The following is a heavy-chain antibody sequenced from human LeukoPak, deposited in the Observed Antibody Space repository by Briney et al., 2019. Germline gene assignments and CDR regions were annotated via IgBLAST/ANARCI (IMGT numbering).Heavy chain of an antibody. D-gene: IGHD2-2*01. CDR1: GFTVSSNY. V-gene: IGHV3-66*01. Sequence: PGGCLSLSCAASGFTVSSNYMSWVRRAPGKGLEWVSVIYSGGSTYYADSVKGRFTISRDNSKNTLYLQMNSLRAEDTAVYYCARDAMSRTADYWGQGTLVTVSS. CDR2: IYSGGST. J-gene: IGHJ4*02. CDR3: ARDAMSRTADY.